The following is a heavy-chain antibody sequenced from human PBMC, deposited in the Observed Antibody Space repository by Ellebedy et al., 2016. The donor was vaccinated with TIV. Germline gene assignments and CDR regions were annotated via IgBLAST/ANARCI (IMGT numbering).Heavy chain of an antibody. J-gene: IGHJ4*02. Sequence: MPSETLSLTCTVSGGSISSYYWSWIRQPPGKGLEWIGYIHHSGSTNYNPSLKSRVTISVDTSKNQFSLRLSSVTAADTAVYYCARAPRVYTPEFDYWGQGILVTVSS. V-gene: IGHV4-59*12. CDR1: GGSISSYY. CDR3: ARAPRVYTPEFDY. D-gene: IGHD5-12*01. CDR2: IHHSGST.